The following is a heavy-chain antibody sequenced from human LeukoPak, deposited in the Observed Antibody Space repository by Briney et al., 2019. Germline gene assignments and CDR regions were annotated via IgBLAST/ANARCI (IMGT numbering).Heavy chain of an antibody. CDR1: GGSISSSSYY. D-gene: IGHD3-3*01. J-gene: IGHJ3*02. V-gene: IGHV4-39*01. Sequence: SETLSLTCTVSGGSISSSSYYWGWIRQPPGKGLEWIGSIYYSGSTYYNPSLKSRVTISVDTSKNQFSLKLSSVTAADTAVYYCARHMSYYDFWSGYHGNAFDIWGQGTMVTVSS. CDR3: ARHMSYYDFWSGYHGNAFDI. CDR2: IYYSGST.